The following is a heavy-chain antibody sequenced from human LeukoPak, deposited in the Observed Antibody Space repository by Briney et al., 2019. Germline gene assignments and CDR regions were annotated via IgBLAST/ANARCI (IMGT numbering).Heavy chain of an antibody. V-gene: IGHV1-3*01. CDR1: GYXFTSYA. CDR3: ARVAQQPWDY. Sequence: CXAXGYXFTSYAMHWVRQAPGQRLEWMGWINAGNGNTKYSQKFQGRVTITRDTSASTAYMELSSLRSEDTAVYYCARVAQQPWDYWGQGTLVTVSS. D-gene: IGHD6-13*01. CDR2: INAGNGNT. J-gene: IGHJ4*02.